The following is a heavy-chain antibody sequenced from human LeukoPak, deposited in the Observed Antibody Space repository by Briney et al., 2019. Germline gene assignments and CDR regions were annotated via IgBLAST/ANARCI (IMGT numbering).Heavy chain of an antibody. CDR1: GLNFSDHW. Sequence: QTGGSLTLSCVVSGLNFSDHWIHWVRQPPGKGLVWVSRIYNDGSATTYADSVKGRFTISRDNAKNTLYLQMNSLRAEDTAVYYCTRESGSSRFFDFWGQGTPVTVSS. CDR3: TRESGSSRFFDF. CDR2: IYNDGSAT. D-gene: IGHD6-6*01. V-gene: IGHV3-74*01. J-gene: IGHJ4*02.